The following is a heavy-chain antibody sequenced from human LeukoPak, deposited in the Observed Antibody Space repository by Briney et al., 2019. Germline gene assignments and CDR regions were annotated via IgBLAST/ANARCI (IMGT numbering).Heavy chain of an antibody. CDR1: GFTFSSYA. V-gene: IGHV3-30-3*01. D-gene: IGHD1-26*01. CDR2: ISYDGSNK. Sequence: GRSLRLSCAASGFTFSSYAMHWVRQAPGKGLEWVAVISYDGSNKYYADSVKGRFTISRDNSKNTLYLQMNSLRAEDTAVYYCAREHVWVLPYCDYGGRGT. J-gene: IGHJ4*02. CDR3: AREHVWVLPYCDY.